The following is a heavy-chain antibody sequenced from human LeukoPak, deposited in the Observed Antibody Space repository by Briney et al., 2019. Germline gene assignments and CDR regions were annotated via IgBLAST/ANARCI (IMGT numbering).Heavy chain of an antibody. Sequence: GGSLRLSCAASVFTFSSYEMNWVRQAPGKGLEWVSYISSSGSTIYYADSVKGRFTISRDNAKNSLYLQMNSLRAENTAVYYCARALRLTNDIDYWGQGTLVAVSS. CDR1: VFTFSSYE. J-gene: IGHJ4*02. CDR2: ISSSGSTI. D-gene: IGHD2-8*01. CDR3: ARALRLTNDIDY. V-gene: IGHV3-48*03.